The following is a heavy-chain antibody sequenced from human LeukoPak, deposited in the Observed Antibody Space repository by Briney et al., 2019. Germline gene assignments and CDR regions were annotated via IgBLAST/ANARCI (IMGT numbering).Heavy chain of an antibody. Sequence: ASVKVSCKASGGTFSSYAISWVRQAPGQGLEWMGRIIPILGIANYAQKFQDRVTITADKSTSTAYMELSSLRSEDTAVYYCATGDGYINYWGQGTLVTVSS. CDR2: IIPILGIA. CDR1: GGTFSSYA. J-gene: IGHJ4*02. V-gene: IGHV1-69*04. CDR3: ATGDGYINY. D-gene: IGHD1-26*01.